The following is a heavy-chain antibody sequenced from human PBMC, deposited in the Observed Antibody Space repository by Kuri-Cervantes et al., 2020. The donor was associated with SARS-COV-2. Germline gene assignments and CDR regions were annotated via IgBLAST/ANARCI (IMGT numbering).Heavy chain of an antibody. J-gene: IGHJ3*02. V-gene: IGHV4-59*01. Sequence: SETLSLTCAVYGGSFSGYYWSWIRQPPGKGLEWIGYIYYSGSTNYNPSLKSRVTISVDTSKNQFSLKLSSVTAADTAVYYCARDHYDSSGYAFDIWGQGTMVTVSS. D-gene: IGHD3-22*01. CDR3: ARDHYDSSGYAFDI. CDR1: GGSFSGYY. CDR2: IYYSGST.